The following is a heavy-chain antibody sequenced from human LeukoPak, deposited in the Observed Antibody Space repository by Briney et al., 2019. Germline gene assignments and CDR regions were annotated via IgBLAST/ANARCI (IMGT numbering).Heavy chain of an antibody. Sequence: GGSLRLSCAASGFTFTSYCMNCVRQAPGEGLEWVALINPDGSQTNYVDSVKGRFTISRDNAENSLYLQMNSLRAEDTAVYYCARDLGYGALDPWGQGTLVTVSS. CDR1: GFTFTSYC. CDR3: ARDLGYGALDP. CDR2: INPDGSQT. V-gene: IGHV3-7*01. D-gene: IGHD4-17*01. J-gene: IGHJ5*02.